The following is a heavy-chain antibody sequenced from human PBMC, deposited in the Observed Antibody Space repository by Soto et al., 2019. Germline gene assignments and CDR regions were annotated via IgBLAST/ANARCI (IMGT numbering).Heavy chain of an antibody. V-gene: IGHV3-30*18. CDR2: ISYDGSNK. Sequence: GGSLRLSCAASGFTFSSYGMHWVRQAPGKGLEWVAVISYDGSNKYYADSVKGRFTISRDNSKNTLYLQMNSLRAEDTAVYYCAKEVVVTHSPDYYYYYGMDVWGQGTTVTVSS. J-gene: IGHJ6*02. D-gene: IGHD3-22*01. CDR3: AKEVVVTHSPDYYYYYGMDV. CDR1: GFTFSSYG.